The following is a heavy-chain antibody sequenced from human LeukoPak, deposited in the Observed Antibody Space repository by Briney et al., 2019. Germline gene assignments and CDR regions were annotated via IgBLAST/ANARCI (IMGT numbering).Heavy chain of an antibody. J-gene: IGHJ5*02. CDR2: ISAYNGKT. Sequence: ASVKVSCKASGYTFTSYGISWVRQAPGEGLEWMGWISAYNGKTNYAQKLQGRVTMTTDTSTSTAYMELRSLRSDDTAVYYCARSPMVRGVSLLHNWFDPWGQGTLVTVSS. CDR3: ARSPMVRGVSLLHNWFDP. V-gene: IGHV1-18*04. CDR1: GYTFTSYG. D-gene: IGHD3-10*01.